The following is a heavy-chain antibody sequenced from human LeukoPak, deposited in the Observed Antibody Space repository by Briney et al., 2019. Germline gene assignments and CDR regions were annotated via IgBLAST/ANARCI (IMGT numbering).Heavy chain of an antibody. V-gene: IGHV1-2*02. Sequence: ASVKVSCKASGYTFTDYLIHWVRQAPGQGLEWVGWINPTSGGTDCAPKFKDRVRMSRDTSNSTSDMEMGRLTSDDTAVYYCAREFRTTTWSYDAFDLWGQGTMFTVSS. CDR3: AREFRTTTWSYDAFDL. CDR1: GYTFTDYL. CDR2: INPTSGGT. D-gene: IGHD1/OR15-1a*01. J-gene: IGHJ3*01.